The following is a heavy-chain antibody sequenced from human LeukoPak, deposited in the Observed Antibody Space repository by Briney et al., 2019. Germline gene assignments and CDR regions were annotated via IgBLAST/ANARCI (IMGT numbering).Heavy chain of an antibody. D-gene: IGHD6-19*01. CDR3: AKIYSSPDY. J-gene: IGHJ4*02. CDR2: ISYDGSNK. CDR1: GFTFTTYA. Sequence: GGSLRLSCVASGFTFTTYAMIWVRQAPGKGLEWVAVISYDGSNKYYADSVKGRFTISRDNSKNTLYLQMNSLRAEDTAVYYCAKIYSSPDYWGQGTLVTVSS. V-gene: IGHV3-30*18.